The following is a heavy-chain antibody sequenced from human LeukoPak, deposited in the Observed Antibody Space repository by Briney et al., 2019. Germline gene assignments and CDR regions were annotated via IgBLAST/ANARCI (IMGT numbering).Heavy chain of an antibody. Sequence: GRSLRLSCAASGFTFSSYGMHWVRQAPGKGLEWVAVISYDGSNKYYADSVKGRFTISRDNSKNTLYLQMNSLRAEDTAVYYCATPHMIGKLYYYYGMDVWGQGTTVTVSS. CDR3: ATPHMIGKLYYYYGMDV. CDR1: GFTFSSYG. V-gene: IGHV3-30*03. CDR2: ISYDGSNK. J-gene: IGHJ6*02. D-gene: IGHD3-22*01.